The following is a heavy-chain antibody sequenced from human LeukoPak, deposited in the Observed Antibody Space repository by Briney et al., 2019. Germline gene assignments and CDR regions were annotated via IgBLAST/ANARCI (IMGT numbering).Heavy chain of an antibody. J-gene: IGHJ3*01. D-gene: IGHD2-2*01. CDR2: IKSKTDGETT. CDR3: ARERYCSSRSCPGALDV. Sequence: AGGSLRLSCVSSGFTLNYDWMTWVRQAPGKGLEWVGRIKSKTDGETTGYATSVKGRFSISREDSKNTLYLQMDSLKTEDTAVYFCARERYCSSRSCPGALDVWGQGTEVTVSS. CDR1: GFTLNYDW. V-gene: IGHV3-15*05.